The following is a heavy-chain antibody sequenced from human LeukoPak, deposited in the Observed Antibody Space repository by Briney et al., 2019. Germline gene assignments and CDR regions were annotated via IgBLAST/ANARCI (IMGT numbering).Heavy chain of an antibody. CDR1: GFTVSSNY. J-gene: IGHJ4*02. Sequence: PGGSLRLSCAASGFTVSSNYMGWVRQAPGKRLEWVSVIYSGGSTYYADSVKGRFTISRDNSKNTLYLQMNSLRAEDTAVYYCARYSGYDLVERGIDYWGQGTLVTVSS. D-gene: IGHD5-12*01. CDR3: ARYSGYDLVERGIDY. CDR2: IYSGGST. V-gene: IGHV3-66*01.